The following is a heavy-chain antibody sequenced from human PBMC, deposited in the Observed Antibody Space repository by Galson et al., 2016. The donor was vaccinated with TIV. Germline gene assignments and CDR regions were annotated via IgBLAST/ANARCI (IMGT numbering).Heavy chain of an antibody. V-gene: IGHV2-5*04. J-gene: IGHJ2*01. D-gene: IGHD5-12*01. CDR1: GFSLSTTGVG. CDR2: IYWSDDK. Sequence: PALVKPTQTLTLTCTFSGFSLSTTGVGVGWTRQTPGKALEWLALIYWSDDKRYSPTLKSRLTIAKDTSKNQVVLTMINMDPVDTGTYYCVHATAVTGGIYWQFDLWGRGTLVTVSS. CDR3: VHATAVTGGIYWQFDL.